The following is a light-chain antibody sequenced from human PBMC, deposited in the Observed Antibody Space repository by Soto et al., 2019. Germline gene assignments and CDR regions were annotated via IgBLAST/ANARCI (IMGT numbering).Light chain of an antibody. CDR2: DAS. CDR1: QSLSSY. CDR3: QQRSDWPLT. J-gene: IGKJ4*01. V-gene: IGKV3-11*01. Sequence: EIVLTQSPATLSLSPGERATLSCRASQSLSSYLAWYQQRRGQAPRLLIYDASRRATGIPARFSGSGSGTDFTLRISSLEPEDFAVYYCQQRSDWPLTFGGGNKVEIK.